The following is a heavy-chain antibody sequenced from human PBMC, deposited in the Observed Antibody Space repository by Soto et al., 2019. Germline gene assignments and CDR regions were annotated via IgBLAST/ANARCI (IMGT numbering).Heavy chain of an antibody. J-gene: IGHJ4*02. Sequence: QAGGSLRLSCAASGFTFSSYDMHWVRQATGKGLEWVSAIGTAGDTYYPGSVKGRFTISRENAKNSLYLQMNSLRAGDTAVYYCARSPRHYYDSSGYYYFDYWGQGTLVTVSS. CDR2: IGTAGDT. V-gene: IGHV3-13*01. D-gene: IGHD3-22*01. CDR3: ARSPRHYYDSSGYYYFDY. CDR1: GFTFSSYD.